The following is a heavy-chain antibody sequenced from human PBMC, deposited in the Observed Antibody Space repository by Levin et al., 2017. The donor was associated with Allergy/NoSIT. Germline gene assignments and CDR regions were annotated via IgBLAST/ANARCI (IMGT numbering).Heavy chain of an antibody. D-gene: IGHD6-13*01. J-gene: IGHJ4*02. V-gene: IGHV3-23*01. CDR1: GFTFNNYA. Sequence: QPGGSLRLSCAASGFTFNNYAMAWVRQAPGKGLEWVSGISASGGNTYYANSVKGRFTISRDNSKNTLYVQMNSLRVEDTAVYYCAKVQAAAGTDYWGQGTLVTVSS. CDR2: ISASGGNT. CDR3: AKVQAAAGTDY.